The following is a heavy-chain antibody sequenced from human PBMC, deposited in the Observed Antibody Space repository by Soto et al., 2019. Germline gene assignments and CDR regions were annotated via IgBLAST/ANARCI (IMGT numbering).Heavy chain of an antibody. J-gene: IGHJ4*02. V-gene: IGHV4-59*01. CDR2: IYYSGST. CDR3: ARCRGHVGYSYCYFDY. D-gene: IGHD5-18*01. Sequence: SETLSLTCTVSGGSMSSYYWSWIRRPPGKGREWIGYIYYSGSTNYNPSLKSRVTISVDTSKNQLYLKLSSVTAADTAVYYCARCRGHVGYSYCYFDYWGQGTLVTVSS. CDR1: GGSMSSYY.